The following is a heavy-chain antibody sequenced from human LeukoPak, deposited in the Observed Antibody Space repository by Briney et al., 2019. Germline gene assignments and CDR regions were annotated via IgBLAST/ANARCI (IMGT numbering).Heavy chain of an antibody. V-gene: IGHV3-33*01. J-gene: IGHJ3*02. CDR3: AREDYGDYAFDI. D-gene: IGHD4-17*01. Sequence: AVIWYEGSNKYYAPSGKGGFTISRDNSKNTLYLQMNSLRAEDTAVYYCAREDYGDYAFDIWGQGTMVTVSS. CDR2: IWYEGSNK.